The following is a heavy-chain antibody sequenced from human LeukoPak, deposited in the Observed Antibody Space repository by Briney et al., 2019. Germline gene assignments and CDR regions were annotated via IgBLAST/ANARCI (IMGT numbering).Heavy chain of an antibody. J-gene: IGHJ4*02. CDR2: ISSSGSTI. D-gene: IGHD3-10*01. V-gene: IGHV3-11*01. CDR1: GFTFSDYY. Sequence: PGGSLRLSRAASGFTFSDYYMSWIRQAPGKGLEWVSYISSSGSTIYYADSVKGRFTISRDNAKNSLCLQMNSLRAEDTAVYYCASGPPMVRGAMADYWGQGTLVTVSS. CDR3: ASGPPMVRGAMADY.